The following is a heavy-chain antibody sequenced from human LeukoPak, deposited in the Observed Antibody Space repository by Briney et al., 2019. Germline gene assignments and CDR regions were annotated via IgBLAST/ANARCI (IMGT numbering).Heavy chain of an antibody. D-gene: IGHD3-10*01. CDR3: ARHALSGSGNYLDY. V-gene: IGHV5-51*01. J-gene: IGHJ4*02. CDR1: GYSFTSYW. Sequence: GESLKISCKTSGYSFTSYWIGWVRQMPGKGLGWMGIIYPADSDTTYSPSFQGQVTISADKSISTAYLQWSSLKASDTAMYYCARHALSGSGNYLDYWGQGTLVTVSS. CDR2: IYPADSDT.